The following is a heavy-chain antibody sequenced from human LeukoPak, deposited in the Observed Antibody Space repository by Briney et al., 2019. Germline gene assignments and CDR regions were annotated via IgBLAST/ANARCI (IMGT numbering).Heavy chain of an antibody. CDR3: ARALAVAGIPGDY. CDR1: GYTFTSYD. D-gene: IGHD6-19*01. V-gene: IGHV1-2*02. CDR2: INPNSGGT. J-gene: IGHJ4*02. Sequence: ASVKVSCKASGYTFTSYDINWVRQATGQGLEWMGWINPNSGGTNYAQKFQGRVTMTRDTSISTAYMELSRLRSDDTAVYYCARALAVAGIPGDYWGQGTLVTVSS.